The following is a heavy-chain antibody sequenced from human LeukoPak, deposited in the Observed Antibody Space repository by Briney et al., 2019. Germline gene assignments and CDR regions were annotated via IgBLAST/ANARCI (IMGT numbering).Heavy chain of an antibody. V-gene: IGHV4-30-4*01. D-gene: IGHD3-22*01. CDR3: ARDRMYYYDSSGYEFGGWYFDL. Sequence: PSETLSLTCVVYGGSFSDYYWSWIRQPPGRGLEWIGYIYYSGSTYYNPSLKSRVTISVDTSKNQFSLKLSSVTAADTAVYYCARDRMYYYDSSGYEFGGWYFDLWGRGTLVTVSS. CDR2: IYYSGST. J-gene: IGHJ2*01. CDR1: GGSFSDYY.